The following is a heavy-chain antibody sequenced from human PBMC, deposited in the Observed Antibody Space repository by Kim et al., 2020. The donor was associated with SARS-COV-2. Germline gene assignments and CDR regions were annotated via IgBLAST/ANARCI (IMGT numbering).Heavy chain of an antibody. Sequence: GGSLRLSCRASGFALSDRYVDWVRQAPGKGLEWVGRSRSRADSHTTEYAASVKGRVSILRDDSGNLLHLQMNSLKSEDTAVYYCARSLTTDFDRQDALDIWCQGTMVTV. CDR1: GFALSDRY. D-gene: IGHD3-3*01. J-gene: IGHJ3*02. V-gene: IGHV3-72*01. CDR3: ARSLTTDFDRQDALDI. CDR2: SRSRADSHTT.